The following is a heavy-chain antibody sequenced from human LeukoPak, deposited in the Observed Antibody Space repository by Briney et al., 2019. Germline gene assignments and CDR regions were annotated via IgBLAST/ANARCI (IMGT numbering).Heavy chain of an antibody. CDR3: TRQIGGYYDSSGYYYYYYMDV. CDR1: GFIFSGSA. Sequence: GGSLRLSCAASGFIFSGSALHWVRQASGKGLDWVGRIRTKANSYATAYAASVKGRFTISRDGSKNTAYLQMNSLKTEDTAVYYCTRQIGGYYDSSGYYYYYYMDVWGKGTTVTVSS. J-gene: IGHJ6*03. CDR2: IRTKANSYAT. D-gene: IGHD3-22*01. V-gene: IGHV3-73*01.